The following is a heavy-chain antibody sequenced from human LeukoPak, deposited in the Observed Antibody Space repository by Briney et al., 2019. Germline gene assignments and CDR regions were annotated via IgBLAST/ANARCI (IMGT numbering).Heavy chain of an antibody. CDR3: ARFIGYTYGGGVFGY. CDR1: GGSFSGYY. CDR2: INHSGST. D-gene: IGHD5-18*01. Sequence: PSETLSLTCGVYGGSFSGYYWTWLRQPPGKGLEWIGEINHSGSTSYNPSLKSRVTISVDTSKNQFSLKLSSVTAADTAIYYCARFIGYTYGGGVFGYWGQGTLVTVSS. V-gene: IGHV4-34*01. J-gene: IGHJ4*02.